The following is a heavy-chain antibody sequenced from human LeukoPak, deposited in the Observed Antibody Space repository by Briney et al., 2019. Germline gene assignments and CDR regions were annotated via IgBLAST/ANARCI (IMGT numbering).Heavy chain of an antibody. CDR3: AKGGGYSGREAGAYDS. Sequence: GASVKVSCKASGYTFDNYGISWVRQAPGQGLEWMGWISNNNGNTNYAQKIEGRVTMTTDTSTTTAYMELRSLTSDDTAIYYCAKGGGYSGREAGAYDSWGQGTMVTVSS. D-gene: IGHD5-12*01. CDR1: GYTFDNYG. V-gene: IGHV1-18*01. J-gene: IGHJ3*02. CDR2: ISNNNGNT.